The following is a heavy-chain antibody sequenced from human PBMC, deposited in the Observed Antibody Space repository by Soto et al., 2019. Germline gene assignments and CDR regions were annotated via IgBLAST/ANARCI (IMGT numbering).Heavy chain of an antibody. J-gene: IGHJ6*02. CDR1: GFTFSTYA. CDR3: ARDGGMTTVTTNYYYGMDV. CDR2: ISYDGSNK. Sequence: GGSLRLSCAASGFTFSTYAMHWVRQAPGKGLEWVAVISYDGSNKYYADSVKGRFTISRDNSKNTLYLQMNSLRAEDTAVYYCARDGGMTTVTTNYYYGMDVWGQGTTVTVSS. V-gene: IGHV3-30-3*01. D-gene: IGHD4-4*01.